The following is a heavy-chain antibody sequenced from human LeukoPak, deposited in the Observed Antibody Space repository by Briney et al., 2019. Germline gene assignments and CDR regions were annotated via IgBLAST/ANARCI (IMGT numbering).Heavy chain of an antibody. J-gene: IGHJ4*02. CDR3: ARVGGGYSYGYDY. V-gene: IGHV3-13*01. CDR2: IGTAGDT. Sequence: PGGSLRLSCAASGFTFSSYDMHWVRQATGKGLEWVSAIGTAGDTYYPGSVKGRFTISRDNAKNSLYLQMNSLRAEDTAVYYCARVGGGYSYGYDYWGQGTLVAVSS. D-gene: IGHD5-18*01. CDR1: GFTFSSYD.